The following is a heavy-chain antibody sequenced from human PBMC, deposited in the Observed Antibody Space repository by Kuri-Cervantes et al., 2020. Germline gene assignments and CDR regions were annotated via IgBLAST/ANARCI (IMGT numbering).Heavy chain of an antibody. Sequence: ASVKVSCKASGYTFTGYYMHWVRQAPGQGLEWMGWISAYNGNTNYAQKLQGRVTMTTDTSTSTAYMELRSLRSDDTAVYYCARGSSSWYLGAWFDPWGQGTLVTVSS. CDR1: GYTFTGYY. CDR2: ISAYNGNT. V-gene: IGHV1-18*04. CDR3: ARGSSSWYLGAWFDP. D-gene: IGHD6-13*01. J-gene: IGHJ5*02.